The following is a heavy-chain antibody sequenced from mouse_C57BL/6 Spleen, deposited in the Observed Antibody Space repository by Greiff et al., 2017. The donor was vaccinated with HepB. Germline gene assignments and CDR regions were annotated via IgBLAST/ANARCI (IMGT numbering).Heavy chain of an antibody. V-gene: IGHV1-5*01. Sequence: VQLQQSGTVLARPGASVKMSCKTSGYTFTSYWMHWVKQRPGQGLEWIGAIYPGNSDTSYNQKFKGKAKLTAVTSASTAYMELSSLTNEDSAVYYCTSGGYYYGSSYAMDYWGQGTSVTVSS. J-gene: IGHJ4*01. CDR1: GYTFTSYW. CDR3: TSGGYYYGSSYAMDY. CDR2: IYPGNSDT. D-gene: IGHD1-1*01.